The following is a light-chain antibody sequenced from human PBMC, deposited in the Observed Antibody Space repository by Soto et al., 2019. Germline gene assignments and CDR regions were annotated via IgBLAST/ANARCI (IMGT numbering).Light chain of an antibody. CDR1: QSISSW. V-gene: IGKV1-5*03. Sequence: DIQMTQSPSTLSASVGDRVTITCRAIQSISSWLAWYQQKPGKAPKLLIYKASSLESGVPSRFSGSGSGTEFTLTISSLQPDDFATYYCQQYNSYPMYTFGQGTKVDIK. J-gene: IGKJ2*01. CDR2: KAS. CDR3: QQYNSYPMYT.